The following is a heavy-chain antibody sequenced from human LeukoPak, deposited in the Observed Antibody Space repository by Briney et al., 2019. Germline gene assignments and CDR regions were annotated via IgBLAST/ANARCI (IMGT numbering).Heavy chain of an antibody. Sequence: GGSLRLSCAASGFTFSSYAMSWVRQAPGKGLEWVSAISGSGGSTYYADSVKGRFTVSRDNSKNTLYLQMNSLRAEDTAVYYCAKDHGPGDGSWIQDNWGQGTLVTVSS. J-gene: IGHJ4*02. D-gene: IGHD5-18*01. CDR2: ISGSGGST. CDR1: GFTFSSYA. V-gene: IGHV3-23*01. CDR3: AKDHGPGDGSWIQDN.